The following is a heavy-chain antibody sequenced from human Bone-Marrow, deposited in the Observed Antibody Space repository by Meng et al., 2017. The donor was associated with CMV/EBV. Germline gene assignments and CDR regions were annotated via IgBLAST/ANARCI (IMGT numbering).Heavy chain of an antibody. J-gene: IGHJ4*02. Sequence: SETLSLTCTVSGGSISSGYYWGWIRQPPGKGLEWIGSIYHSGSTYYNPSLKSRVTISVDTSKNQFSLKLSSVTAADTAVYYCALYDFWSGYYTWGQGTLVTVSS. V-gene: IGHV4-38-2*02. D-gene: IGHD3-3*01. CDR2: IYHSGST. CDR1: GGSISSGYY. CDR3: ALYDFWSGYYT.